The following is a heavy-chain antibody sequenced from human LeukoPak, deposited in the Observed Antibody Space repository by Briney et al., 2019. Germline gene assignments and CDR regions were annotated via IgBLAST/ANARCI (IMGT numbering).Heavy chain of an antibody. CDR1: GGSISSGGYY. Sequence: PSETLSLTCTVSGGSISSGGYYWSWIRQHPGKGLEWIGYIYYSGSAYYNPSLKSRVTISVDTSKNQFSLKLTSVTAADTAVYYCASTITVTTDYWGQGTLVTVSS. CDR2: IYYSGSA. V-gene: IGHV4-31*03. J-gene: IGHJ4*02. CDR3: ASTITVTTDY. D-gene: IGHD4-17*01.